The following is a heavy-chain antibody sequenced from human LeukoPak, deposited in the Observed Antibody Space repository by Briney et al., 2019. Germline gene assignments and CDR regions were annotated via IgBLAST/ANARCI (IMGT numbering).Heavy chain of an antibody. V-gene: IGHV1-69*05. CDR3: ARGSGTIFGVVYHYMDV. J-gene: IGHJ6*03. CDR1: GGTFSSYA. CDR2: IIPIFGTA. Sequence: SVKVSCKASGGTFSSYAISWVRQAPGQGLEWMGGIIPIFGTANYAQKFQGRVTITTDESTSTAYMELSSLRSEDTAVYYCARGSGTIFGVVYHYMDVWGKGTTVTVSS. D-gene: IGHD3-3*01.